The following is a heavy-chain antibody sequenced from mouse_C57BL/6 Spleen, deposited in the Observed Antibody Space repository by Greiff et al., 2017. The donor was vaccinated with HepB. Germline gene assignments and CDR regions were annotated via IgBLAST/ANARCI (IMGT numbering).Heavy chain of an antibody. CDR3: AKDYGSSLYYFDY. D-gene: IGHD1-1*01. CDR2: IWSGGST. V-gene: IGHV2-4*01. Sequence: VHLVESGPGLVQPSQSLSITCTVSGFSLTSYGVHWVRQPPGKGLEWLGVIWSGGSTDYNAAFISRLSISKDNSKSQVFFKMNSLQADDTAIYYCAKDYGSSLYYFDYWGQGTTLTVSS. J-gene: IGHJ2*01. CDR1: GFSLTSYG.